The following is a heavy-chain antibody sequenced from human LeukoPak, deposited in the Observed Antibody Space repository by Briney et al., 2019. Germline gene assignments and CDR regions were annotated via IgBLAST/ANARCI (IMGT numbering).Heavy chain of an antibody. Sequence: ASVKVSCKASGYLFIGQILRWVRQAPGQGLEWMGWINPNSGDAKFAHQFQGRVTGSRDTSISTVYMELSSLTSDDTAVYYCLRARSGMDVWGQGTAVTVSS. V-gene: IGHV1-2*02. CDR3: LRARSGMDV. CDR1: GYLFIGQI. CDR2: INPNSGDA. J-gene: IGHJ6*02.